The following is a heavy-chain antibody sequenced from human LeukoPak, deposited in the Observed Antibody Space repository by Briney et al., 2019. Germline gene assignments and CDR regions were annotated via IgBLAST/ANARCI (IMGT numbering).Heavy chain of an antibody. CDR2: IYYSGST. CDR1: GGSISSSSYY. D-gene: IGHD5-18*01. J-gene: IGHJ4*02. V-gene: IGHV4-39*07. Sequence: SETLSLTCTVSGGSISSSSYYWGWIRQPPGKGLEWIGSIYYSGSTYYNPSLKSRVTISVDTSKNQFSLKLSSVTAADTAVYYCARGIQLSPDYWGQGTLVTVSS. CDR3: ARGIQLSPDY.